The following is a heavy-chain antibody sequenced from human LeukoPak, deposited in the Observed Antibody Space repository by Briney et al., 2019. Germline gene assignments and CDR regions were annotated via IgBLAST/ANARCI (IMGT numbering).Heavy chain of an antibody. CDR3: AGTISSSWGAFDI. CDR1: GYTFTGYY. V-gene: IGHV1-2*02. J-gene: IGHJ3*02. Sequence: GASVKVSCKASGYTFTGYYMHWVRQAPGQGLEWMGWINPNSGGTNYAQKFQGRVTMTRDTSISTAYMGLSRLRSDDTAVYYCAGTISSSWGAFDIWGQGTMVTVSS. D-gene: IGHD6-13*01. CDR2: INPNSGGT.